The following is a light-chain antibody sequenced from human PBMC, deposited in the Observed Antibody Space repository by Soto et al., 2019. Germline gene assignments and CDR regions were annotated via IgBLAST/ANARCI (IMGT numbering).Light chain of an antibody. CDR3: QQYESHSEA. V-gene: IGKV1-5*01. CDR2: DGT. CDR1: QSVGSW. J-gene: IGKJ1*01. Sequence: DIQLTQSPSTLSASVGDRVSITCWASQSVGSWLAWHQKKPGKAPKLLIFDGTYLESGVPSRFSGSGSGTEFTLTINYLQPDDSATYYCQQYESHSEAFGQGTKVEVK.